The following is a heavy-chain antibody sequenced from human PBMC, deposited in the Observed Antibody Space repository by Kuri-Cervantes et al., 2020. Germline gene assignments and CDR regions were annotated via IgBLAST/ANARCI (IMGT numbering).Heavy chain of an antibody. D-gene: IGHD2-15*01. CDR2: MSSDGSNR. V-gene: IGHV3-30*19. Sequence: GGSLRLSCAASGFTFSSYGMHWVRQAPGKGLEWVADMSSDGSNRYHADSVKGRFTISRDNSKKTVYLQMNSVRAEDTAFYYCARDMVVVVAAAPAHYYFGMDVWGQGTTVTVSS. CDR1: GFTFSSYG. J-gene: IGHJ6*02. CDR3: ARDMVVVVAAAPAHYYFGMDV.